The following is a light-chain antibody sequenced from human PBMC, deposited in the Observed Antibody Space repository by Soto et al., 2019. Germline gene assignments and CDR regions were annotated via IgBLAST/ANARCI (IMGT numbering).Light chain of an antibody. CDR3: QSYDSTLSVV. CDR2: GNS. V-gene: IGLV1-40*01. Sequence: QSVLTQPPSVSGAPGQRVTISCTGSSSNIGAGHDVHWYQQLPGTAPKLLIYGNSNRPSGVPDRFSGSKSGTSASLAITGLQVEDEADYYCQSYDSTLSVVFGGGTKLTVL. CDR1: SSNIGAGHD. J-gene: IGLJ3*02.